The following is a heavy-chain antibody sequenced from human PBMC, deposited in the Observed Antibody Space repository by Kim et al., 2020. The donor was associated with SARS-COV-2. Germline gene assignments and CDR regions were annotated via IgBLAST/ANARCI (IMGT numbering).Heavy chain of an antibody. CDR3: ARDSLGYYDSSGYPWFDP. D-gene: IGHD3-22*01. CDR2: ISYDGSNK. Sequence: GGSLRLSCAASGFTFSSYAMHWVRQAPGKGLEWVAVISYDGSNKYYADSVKGRFTISRDNSKNTLYLQMNSLRAEDTAVYYCARDSLGYYDSSGYPWFDPWGQGTLVTVSS. V-gene: IGHV3-30*04. CDR1: GFTFSSYA. J-gene: IGHJ5*02.